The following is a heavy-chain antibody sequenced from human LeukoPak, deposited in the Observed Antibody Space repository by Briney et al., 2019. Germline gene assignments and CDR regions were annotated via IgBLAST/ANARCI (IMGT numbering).Heavy chain of an antibody. CDR2: FSGSGAST. CDR1: GFTFSTFA. J-gene: IGHJ6*02. CDR3: AKFSPTPLLNYYYYGMDV. Sequence: PGGSQRLSCAASGFTFSTFAMSWVRQAPGTGLEWVSCFSGSGASTYYADSVKGRFTISRDNSKNTLYLQMNSLRAEDTAVYYCAKFSPTPLLNYYYYGMDVWGQGTTVTVSS. V-gene: IGHV3-23*01.